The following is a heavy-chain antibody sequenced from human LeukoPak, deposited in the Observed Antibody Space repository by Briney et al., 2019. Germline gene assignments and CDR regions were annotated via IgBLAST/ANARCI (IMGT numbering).Heavy chain of an antibody. V-gene: IGHV3-23*01. Sequence: GGSLRLSCAASGFTFSTYPMNWVRQAPGKGLEWVSAISGSGGSTYYADSVKGRFTISRDNSKNTLYLQMNSLRAEDTAVYYCARDWGYSYGYPPDYWGQGTLVTVSS. CDR1: GFTFSTYP. CDR2: ISGSGGST. J-gene: IGHJ4*02. CDR3: ARDWGYSYGYPPDY. D-gene: IGHD5-18*01.